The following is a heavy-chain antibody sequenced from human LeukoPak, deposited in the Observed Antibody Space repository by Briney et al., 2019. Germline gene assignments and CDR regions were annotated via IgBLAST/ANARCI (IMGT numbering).Heavy chain of an antibody. V-gene: IGHV3-30*02. Sequence: GGSLRLSCAASGFTFSSYGMHWVRQAPGKGLEWVAFIRYDGSNKYYADSVKGRFTISRDNSKNTLYLQMNSLRAEDTAVYYCAKRSGIDCSSTSCRDYWGQGTLVTVSS. CDR3: AKRSGIDCSSTSCRDY. CDR2: IRYDGSNK. CDR1: GFTFSSYG. J-gene: IGHJ4*02. D-gene: IGHD2-2*01.